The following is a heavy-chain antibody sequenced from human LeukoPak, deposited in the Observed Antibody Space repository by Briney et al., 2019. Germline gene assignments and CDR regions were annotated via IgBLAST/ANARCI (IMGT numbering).Heavy chain of an antibody. Sequence: NPGGSLRLSCAASGFTVITNDMTWVRQAPGKGLEWVSSISGRGNYIFYADSVKGRFTISRDSAKNSLSLRMNSLRAEDTAVYYCAKDQGFDYYDSSGYYLDYWGQGTLVTVSS. CDR2: ISGRGNYI. V-gene: IGHV3-21*01. D-gene: IGHD3-22*01. J-gene: IGHJ4*02. CDR3: AKDQGFDYYDSSGYYLDY. CDR1: GFTVITND.